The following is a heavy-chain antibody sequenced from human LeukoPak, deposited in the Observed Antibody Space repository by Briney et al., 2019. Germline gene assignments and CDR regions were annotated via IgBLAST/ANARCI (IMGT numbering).Heavy chain of an antibody. CDR1: GYTFTSYY. CDR2: INPSRGST. Sequence: ASVKVSCKASGYTFTSYYMHWVRQAPGQGLEWMGIINPSRGSTSQAQTFQGRVTMTRDTSISTAYMELSRLRSDDTAVYYCARVTPPYYYYYMDVWGKGTTVTISS. D-gene: IGHD2-15*01. J-gene: IGHJ6*03. V-gene: IGHV1-46*01. CDR3: ARVTPPYYYYYMDV.